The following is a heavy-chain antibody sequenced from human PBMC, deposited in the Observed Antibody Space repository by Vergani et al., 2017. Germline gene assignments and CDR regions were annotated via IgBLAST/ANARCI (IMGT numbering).Heavy chain of an antibody. CDR2: INHSGST. V-gene: IGHV4-34*01. CDR3: PRSRARYCSSTSCYGGEFDY. D-gene: IGHD2-2*01. J-gene: IGHJ4*02. Sequence: QVQLQQWGAGLLKPSETLSLTCAVYGGSFSGYYWRWIRQPPGKGLEWIGEINHSGSTNYNPSLKSRVTISVDPSKNQFSLKLSSVTAADTAVYYCPRSRARYCSSTSCYGGEFDYWGQGTLVTVSS. CDR1: GGSFSGYY.